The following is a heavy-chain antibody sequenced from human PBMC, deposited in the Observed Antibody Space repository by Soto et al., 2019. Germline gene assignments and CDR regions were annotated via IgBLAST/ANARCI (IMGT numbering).Heavy chain of an antibody. CDR3: ARTGSGLNADSFDF. D-gene: IGHD1-26*01. CDR2: IYNIGSS. V-gene: IGHV4-31*03. CDR1: GGSISSGAHY. Sequence: PLSLTCIVSGGSISSGAHYWSWIRQHTGKGLEWLGYIYNIGSSYYNPSLKSRVYISVDTSKNQFSLRLTSVTAADTAVYYCARTGSGLNADSFDFWGQGTLVTVSS. J-gene: IGHJ4*02.